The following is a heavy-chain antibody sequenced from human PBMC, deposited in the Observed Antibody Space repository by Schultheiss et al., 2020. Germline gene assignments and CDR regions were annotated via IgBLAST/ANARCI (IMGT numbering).Heavy chain of an antibody. Sequence: ESLKISCAASGFTFSSYAMSWVRQAPGKGLEWVSAISGSGGSTYYADSVKGRFTISRDNSKNTLYLQMNSLRAEDTAVYYCAKAGVVVITDFDYWGQVTLVTV. CDR2: ISGSGGST. J-gene: IGHJ4*02. CDR1: GFTFSSYA. V-gene: IGHV3-23*01. CDR3: AKAGVVVITDFDY. D-gene: IGHD3-22*01.